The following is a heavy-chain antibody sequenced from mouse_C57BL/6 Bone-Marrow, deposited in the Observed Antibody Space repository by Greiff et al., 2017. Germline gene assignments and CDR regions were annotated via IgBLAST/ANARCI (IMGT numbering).Heavy chain of an antibody. CDR2: ISYDGSN. CDR1: GYSITSGYY. D-gene: IGHD2-5*01. J-gene: IGHJ1*03. CDR3: ARDPYSNYVAWYFDV. Sequence: EVQLQESGPGLVKPSQSLSLTCSVTGYSITSGYYWNWIRQFPGNKLEWMGYISYDGSNNYNPSLKNRISITRDTSKNQFFLKLNSVTTEDTATYYCARDPYSNYVAWYFDVWGTGTTVTVSS. V-gene: IGHV3-6*01.